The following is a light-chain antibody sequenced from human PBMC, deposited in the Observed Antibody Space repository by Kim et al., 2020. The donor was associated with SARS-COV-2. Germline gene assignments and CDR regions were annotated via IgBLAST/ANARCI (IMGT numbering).Light chain of an antibody. CDR3: HHRSAWPLT. V-gene: IGKV3-11*01. CDR1: QSVHIF. J-gene: IGKJ4*01. CDR2: DAS. Sequence: EIVLTQSPATLSFSPGERATLSCRASQSVHIFLAWYQQKPGQSSRLLIYDASNRATGVPARFSGSGSGTDFSLTITSLEPEDSATYYCHHRSAWPLTFGGGTRVEI.